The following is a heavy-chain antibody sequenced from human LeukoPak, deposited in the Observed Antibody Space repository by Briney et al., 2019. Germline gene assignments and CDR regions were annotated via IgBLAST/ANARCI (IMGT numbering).Heavy chain of an antibody. CDR2: INVGGGEK. D-gene: IGHD3-9*01. J-gene: IGHJ4*02. CDR1: GFTFHDYA. V-gene: IGHV3-7*01. Sequence: GGSLRLSCAASGFTFHDYAMHWARQAPGKGLEWVANINVGGGEKFYVDSMKGRFSISRDNAENSVSLQMSSLRGEDTAVYYCARESRGYNILTGYYTQLDYWGQGTRVTVSS. CDR3: ARESRGYNILTGYYTQLDY.